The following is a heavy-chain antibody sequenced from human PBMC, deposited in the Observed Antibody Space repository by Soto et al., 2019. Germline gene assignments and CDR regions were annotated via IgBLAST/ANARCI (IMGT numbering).Heavy chain of an antibody. CDR1: GGSISSSSYY. D-gene: IGHD2-15*01. V-gene: IGHV4-39*01. J-gene: IGHJ5*02. CDR2: IYYSGST. CDR3: ARGSWVVPATPNWFDP. Sequence: QLQLQESGPGLVKPSETLSLTCTVSGGSISSSSYYWGWIRQPPGKGLEWIGSIYYSGSTYYNPSLKSRVTISVDTSKNQFSLKLSSVTAADTAVYYCARGSWVVPATPNWFDPWGQGTLVTVSS.